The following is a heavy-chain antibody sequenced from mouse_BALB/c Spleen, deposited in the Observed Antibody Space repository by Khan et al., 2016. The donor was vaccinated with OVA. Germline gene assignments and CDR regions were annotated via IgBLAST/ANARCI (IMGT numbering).Heavy chain of an antibody. CDR2: IGYSGNT. CDR3: ARVYGGDFDY. CDR1: GYSITTDYA. J-gene: IGHJ2*01. Sequence: EVKLLESGPGLVKPSQSLSLTCTVTGYSITTDYAWNWIRQFPGNKLEWMGFIGYSGNTKYNPSLKSRISITRDTSKNQFFLQLKSVTTEDTARYYCARVYGGDFDYWGQGTTLTVSS. V-gene: IGHV3-2*02. D-gene: IGHD1-1*01.